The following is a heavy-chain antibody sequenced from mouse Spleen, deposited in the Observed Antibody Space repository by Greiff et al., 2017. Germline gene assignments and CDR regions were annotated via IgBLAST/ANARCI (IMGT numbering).Heavy chain of an antibody. D-gene: IGHD2-4*01. CDR2: ISYDGSN. CDR3: ARGGITTVGYYFDY. J-gene: IGHJ2*01. V-gene: IGHV3-6*01. Sequence: EVQLQESGPGLVKPSQSLSLTCSVTGYSITSGYYWNWIRQFPGNKLEWMGYISYDGSNNYNPSLKNRISITRDTSKNQFFLKLNSVTTEDTATYYCARGGITTVGYYFDYWGQGTTLTVSS. CDR1: GYSITSGYY.